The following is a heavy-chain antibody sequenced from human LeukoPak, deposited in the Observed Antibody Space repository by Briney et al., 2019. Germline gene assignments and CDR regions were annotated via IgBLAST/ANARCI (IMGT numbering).Heavy chain of an antibody. CDR2: ISYDGSNK. D-gene: IGHD3-10*01. V-gene: IGHV3-30-3*01. CDR1: GFTFSSYA. Sequence: GGSLRLSCAASGFTFSSYAMHWVRQAPGKGLEWVAVISYDGSNKYYADSVKGRFTISRDNSKNTLYLQMNSLRAEDTAVYYCARDSRAVRGARAYYYYGMDVWGQGTTVTVSS. J-gene: IGHJ6*02. CDR3: ARDSRAVRGARAYYYYGMDV.